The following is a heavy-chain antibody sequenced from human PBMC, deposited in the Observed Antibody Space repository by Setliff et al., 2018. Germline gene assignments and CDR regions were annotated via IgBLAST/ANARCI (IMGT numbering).Heavy chain of an antibody. V-gene: IGHV3-7*01. D-gene: IGHD3-10*01. CDR2: TKEDGSEK. Sequence: PGGSLRLSCAASGFTVSANDMSWVRQAPGKGLEWVANTKEDGSEKHYVDSVKGRFTISRDNAKNSLSLQMNNLRTEDTAVYYCFGAGTCSYWGQGTLVTVSS. J-gene: IGHJ4*02. CDR3: FGAGTCSY. CDR1: GFTVSAND.